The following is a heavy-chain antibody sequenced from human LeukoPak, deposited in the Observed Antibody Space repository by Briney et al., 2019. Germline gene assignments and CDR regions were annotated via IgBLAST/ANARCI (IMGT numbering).Heavy chain of an antibody. CDR3: ARDRSPGWFGP. CDR2: INSDGTSA. Sequence: GGSLRLSCAASGLTITNYWMHWVRQAPGEGLVWVSRINSDGTSASYVDSVEGRFTISRDNAKNTLYLQMNSLRAEDTAVYYCARDRSPGWFGPWGQGTLVTVSS. V-gene: IGHV3-74*01. CDR1: GLTITNYW. J-gene: IGHJ5*02.